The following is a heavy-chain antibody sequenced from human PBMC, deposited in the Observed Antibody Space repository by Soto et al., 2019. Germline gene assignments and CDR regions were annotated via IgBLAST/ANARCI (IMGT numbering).Heavy chain of an antibody. CDR1: GYSFTGYY. Sequence: ASVKVSCKASGYSFTGYYIRWLRQAPGQGLEWMGWIYPNSGDTKSAQKFQGRLTLTRDTSITTAYMELSSLTSDDTAIYYCASLQTSGWYGDHWGQGTLVTVSS. CDR2: IYPNSGDT. CDR3: ASLQTSGWYGDH. D-gene: IGHD6-19*01. V-gene: IGHV1-2*02. J-gene: IGHJ5*02.